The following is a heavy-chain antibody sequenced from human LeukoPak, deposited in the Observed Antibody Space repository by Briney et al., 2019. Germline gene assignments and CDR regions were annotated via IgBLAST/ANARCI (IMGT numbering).Heavy chain of an antibody. Sequence: PGGSLRLSCAASGFIFSSCVMHWARQAPGKGPEWVAAIWSDGNNKYYADSVKGRFTISRDNSKNTLYLQINSLRAEDTAVYYCARESNTVNDYRGQGTLVTVSS. V-gene: IGHV3-33*01. CDR1: GFIFSSCV. J-gene: IGHJ4*02. D-gene: IGHD2/OR15-2a*01. CDR2: IWSDGNNK. CDR3: ARESNTVNDY.